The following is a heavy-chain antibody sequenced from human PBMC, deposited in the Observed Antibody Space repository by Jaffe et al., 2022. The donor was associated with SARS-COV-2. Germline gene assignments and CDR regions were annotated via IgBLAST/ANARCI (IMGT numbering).Heavy chain of an antibody. CDR3: AKEGEDSSGYYVSHNWFDP. J-gene: IGHJ5*02. D-gene: IGHD3-22*01. V-gene: IGHV3-23*01. CDR2: ISGSGGST. Sequence: EVQLLESGGGLVQPGGSLRLSCAASGFTFSSYAMSWVRQAPGKGLEWVSAISGSGGSTYYADSVKGRFTISRDNSKNTLYLQMNSLRAEDTAVYYCAKEGEDSSGYYVSHNWFDPWGQGTLVTVSS. CDR1: GFTFSSYA.